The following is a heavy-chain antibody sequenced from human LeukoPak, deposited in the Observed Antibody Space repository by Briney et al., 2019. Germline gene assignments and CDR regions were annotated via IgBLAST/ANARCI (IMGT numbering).Heavy chain of an antibody. J-gene: IGHJ5*02. CDR3: ARDGVLLWFGEFPNWFDP. V-gene: IGHV3-7*01. Sequence: GGSLRLSCATSGFSFSSYAMSWVRQAPGKGLEWVANIKQDGSEKYYVDSVKGRFTISRDNAKNSLYLQMNSLRAEDTAVYYCARDGVLLWFGEFPNWFDPWGQGTLVTVSS. CDR1: GFSFSSYA. CDR2: IKQDGSEK. D-gene: IGHD3-10*01.